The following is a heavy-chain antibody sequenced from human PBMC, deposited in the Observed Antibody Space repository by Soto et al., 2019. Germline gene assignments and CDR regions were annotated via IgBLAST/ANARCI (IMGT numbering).Heavy chain of an antibody. CDR1: GGSISSSSYY. D-gene: IGHD2-15*01. Sequence: PSETLSLTCTVSGGSISSSSYYWGWIRQPPGKGLEWIGSIYYSGSTYYSPSLKSRVTISVDTSKNQFSLKLSSVTAADTAVYYCARLEMGGGYCSGGSCYDYYYYGMDVWGQGTTVTVSS. V-gene: IGHV4-39*01. CDR2: IYYSGST. CDR3: ARLEMGGGYCSGGSCYDYYYYGMDV. J-gene: IGHJ6*02.